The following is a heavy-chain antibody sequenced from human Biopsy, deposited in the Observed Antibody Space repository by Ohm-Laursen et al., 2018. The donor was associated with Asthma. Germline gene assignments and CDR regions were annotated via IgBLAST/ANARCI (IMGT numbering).Heavy chain of an antibody. D-gene: IGHD3-10*01. J-gene: IGHJ6*02. Sequence: ASVKVSCKASGYTFNSAGITWVRQAPGQGLEWMGWISVYNGNTKVAQKLQDRVTMITDTSTSTAYMDLRSLRSDDTAVYFCARAVDYSHYYGIDVWGQGTTVTVS. CDR1: GYTFNSAG. CDR3: ARAVDYSHYYGIDV. CDR2: ISVYNGNT. V-gene: IGHV1-18*01.